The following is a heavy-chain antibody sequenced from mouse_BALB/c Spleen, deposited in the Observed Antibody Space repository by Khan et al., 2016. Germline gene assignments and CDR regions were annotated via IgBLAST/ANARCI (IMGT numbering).Heavy chain of an antibody. CDR1: GYTFTSYW. CDR2: INPSTGYT. CDR3: ARKYGNYFDY. J-gene: IGHJ2*01. V-gene: IGHV1-7*01. Sequence: QVQLQQSGAELAKPGASVKMSCKASGYTFTSYWMHWVKQRPGQGLEWIGYINPSTGYTEYNQKFKDKATLTADKSSSTAYMQLSSLTSEDSAVYYCARKYGNYFDYWGHGTTLTVSS. D-gene: IGHD2-10*02.